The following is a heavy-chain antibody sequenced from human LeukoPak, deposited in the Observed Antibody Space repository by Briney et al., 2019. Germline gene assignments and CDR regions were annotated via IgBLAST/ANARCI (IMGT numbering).Heavy chain of an antibody. CDR3: ARNRLWLQSDFDY. CDR1: GDSVSSNRAA. J-gene: IGHJ4*02. CDR2: TFYRSKWSN. D-gene: IGHD5-24*01. V-gene: IGHV6-1*01. Sequence: SQTLSLTCAISGDSVSSNRAAWNWIRQSPSRGLEWLGRTFYRSKWSNDYALSVKSRITINADTSKDQFSLQLNPVTPEDTAVYYCARNRLWLQSDFDYWGQGTLVTVSS.